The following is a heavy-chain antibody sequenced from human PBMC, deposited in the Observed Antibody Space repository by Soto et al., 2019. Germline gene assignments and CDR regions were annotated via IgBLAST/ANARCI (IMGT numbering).Heavy chain of an antibody. J-gene: IGHJ4*02. V-gene: IGHV4-34*01. Sequence: SETLSLTCAVYGGSFSGYYWSWIRQPPGKGLEWIGEINHSGSTNYNPSLKSRVTISVDTSKNQFSLKLSSVTAADTAVYYCARAGESDGYNSFDYWGQGTLVTVS. CDR2: INHSGST. CDR1: GGSFSGYY. CDR3: ARAGESDGYNSFDY. D-gene: IGHD5-12*01.